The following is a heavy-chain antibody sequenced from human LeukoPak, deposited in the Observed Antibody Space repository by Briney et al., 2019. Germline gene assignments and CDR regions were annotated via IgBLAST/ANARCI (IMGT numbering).Heavy chain of an antibody. CDR3: VKGGITMVRGVIAAFDY. J-gene: IGHJ4*02. CDR2: TSSNGGST. CDR1: GFTFSSYA. V-gene: IGHV3-64D*06. D-gene: IGHD3-10*01. Sequence: PGGSLRLSCSASGFTFSSYAMHWVRQAPGKGLEYISATSSNGGSTYYADSVKGRFTISRDNSKNTLYLQMSSLRAEDTAVYYCVKGGITMVRGVIAAFDYWGQGTLVTVSS.